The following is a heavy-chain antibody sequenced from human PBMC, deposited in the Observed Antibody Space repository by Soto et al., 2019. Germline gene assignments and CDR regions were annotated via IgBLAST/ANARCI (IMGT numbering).Heavy chain of an antibody. CDR2: ISGSGVST. CDR1: GFTFRIYA. J-gene: IGHJ4*02. V-gene: IGHV3-23*01. D-gene: IGHD5-12*01. CDR3: AKDRRGRDGYKRPFDD. Sequence: GGSLSLSCTASGFTFRIYAMSWVRQAPGKGLEWVSLISGSGVSTYYADSVKGRFTMSRDNSKNNLYLQMSSLRVEDTAVYYCAKDRRGRDGYKRPFDDWGQGTQVTVSS.